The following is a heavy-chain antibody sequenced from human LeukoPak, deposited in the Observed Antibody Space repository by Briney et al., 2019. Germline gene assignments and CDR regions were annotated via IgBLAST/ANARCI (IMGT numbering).Heavy chain of an antibody. Sequence: GGSLRLSCAVSGFTFSNYAMSWFRQAPGKGLEWVSAISATGESTYYADSVKGRFTISRDNSKNSLYLQMNSLRAEDTAVYYCARDTPLYGGNSFDYWGQGTLVTVSS. CDR2: ISATGEST. V-gene: IGHV3-23*01. CDR1: GFTFSNYA. D-gene: IGHD4-17*01. CDR3: ARDTPLYGGNSFDY. J-gene: IGHJ4*02.